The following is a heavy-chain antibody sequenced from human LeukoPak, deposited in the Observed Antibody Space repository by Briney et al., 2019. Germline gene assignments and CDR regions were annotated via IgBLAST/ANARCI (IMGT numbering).Heavy chain of an antibody. D-gene: IGHD4-11*01. Sequence: GGSLRLSCAASGFTFNNAWMSWVRQAPGKGLEWVGHIKSKTDGCTTDYAAPVKGRFTISRDDSKNTLYLQMNSLKTEDTAVYYCTTATPRMATVSTEDYWGQGTLVTVSS. J-gene: IGHJ4*02. CDR1: GFTFNNAW. V-gene: IGHV3-15*01. CDR3: TTATPRMATVSTEDY. CDR2: IKSKTDGCTT.